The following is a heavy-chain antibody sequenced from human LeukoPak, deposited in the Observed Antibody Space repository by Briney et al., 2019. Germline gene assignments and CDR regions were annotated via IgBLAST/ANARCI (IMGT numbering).Heavy chain of an antibody. Sequence: PGGSLRLSCAASGFTFSNYALSWVRQPPGKGLEWVSAFSASGGSTFYAASVKGRFTISRDKSKNTVHLDMDTLRAEDTALYYCAKARTANDYGSGSFYKGFDSWGQGTLVTVSS. CDR2: FSASGGST. J-gene: IGHJ4*02. CDR3: AKARTANDYGSGSFYKGFDS. V-gene: IGHV3-23*01. CDR1: GFTFSNYA. D-gene: IGHD3-10*01.